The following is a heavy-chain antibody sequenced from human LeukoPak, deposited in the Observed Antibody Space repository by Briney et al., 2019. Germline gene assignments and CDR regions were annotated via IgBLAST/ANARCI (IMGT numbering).Heavy chain of an antibody. D-gene: IGHD6-13*01. CDR1: GGSISSGGYY. Sequence: SETLSLTCTVSGGSISSGGYYWSWIRQPPGKGLEWIGYIYHSGSTYYNPSLKSRVTISVDRSKNQFSLKLSSVTAADTAVYYCARAKAGGDFDYWGQGTLVTVSS. CDR2: IYHSGST. J-gene: IGHJ4*02. V-gene: IGHV4-30-2*01. CDR3: ARAKAGGDFDY.